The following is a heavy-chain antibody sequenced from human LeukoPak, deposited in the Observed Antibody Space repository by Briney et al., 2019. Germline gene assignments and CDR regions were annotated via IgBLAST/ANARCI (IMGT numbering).Heavy chain of an antibody. CDR1: GGPISSVNYY. D-gene: IGHD5-18*01. J-gene: IGHJ4*02. Sequence: SETLSLTCTVSGGPISSVNYYWGWIRQPPGKGLEWIGSIYHSGRTYCNPSLKSRVSISVDTSKNQFSLKLSSVTAADTAVYFCARHGYSYGPFLDYWGQGTPVTVSS. CDR3: ARHGYSYGPFLDY. CDR2: IYHSGRT. V-gene: IGHV4-39*01.